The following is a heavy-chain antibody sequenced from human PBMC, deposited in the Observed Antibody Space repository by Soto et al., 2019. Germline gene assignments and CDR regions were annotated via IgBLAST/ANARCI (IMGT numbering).Heavy chain of an antibody. CDR3: ARVPGIVVVPAAIPSSSWFDP. J-gene: IGHJ5*02. Sequence: LSLTCTVSGGSISSGGYYWSWIRQHPGKGLEWIGYIYYSGSTYYNPSLKSRVTISVDTSKNQFSLKLSSVTAADTAVYYCARVPGIVVVPAAIPSSSWFDPWGQGTLVTVSS. V-gene: IGHV4-31*03. CDR2: IYYSGST. CDR1: GGSISSGGYY. D-gene: IGHD2-2*02.